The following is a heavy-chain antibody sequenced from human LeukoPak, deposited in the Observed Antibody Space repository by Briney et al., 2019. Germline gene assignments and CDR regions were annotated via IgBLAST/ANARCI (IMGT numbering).Heavy chain of an antibody. D-gene: IGHD3-10*01. CDR3: AKEEAVRGVIFGLLDY. Sequence: GGSLRLSCAASGFTFSSYAMSWVRQASGKGLEWVSAISGSGGSTYYADSVKGRFTISRDNSKNTLYLQMNSLRAEDTAVYYCAKEEAVRGVIFGLLDYWGQGTLVTVSS. CDR1: GFTFSSYA. V-gene: IGHV3-23*01. J-gene: IGHJ4*02. CDR2: ISGSGGST.